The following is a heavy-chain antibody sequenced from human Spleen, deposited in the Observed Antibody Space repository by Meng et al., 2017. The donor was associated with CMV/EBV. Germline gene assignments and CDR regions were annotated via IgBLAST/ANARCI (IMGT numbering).Heavy chain of an antibody. D-gene: IGHD4-11*01. CDR3: AKDYSNFPYYYYGMDV. Sequence: GGSLRLSCAASGFTFSSYAMHWVRQAPGKGLEWVAVISYDGSNKYYADSVKGRFTISRDNSKNTLYLQMNSLRAEDTAVYYCAKDYSNFPYYYYGMDVWGQGTTVTVSS. J-gene: IGHJ6*02. V-gene: IGHV3-30-3*01. CDR2: ISYDGSNK. CDR1: GFTFSSYA.